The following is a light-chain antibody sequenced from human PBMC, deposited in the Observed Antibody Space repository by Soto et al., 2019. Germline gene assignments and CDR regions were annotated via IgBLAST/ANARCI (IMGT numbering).Light chain of an antibody. CDR3: SSYTSSSTLV. CDR2: RDD. V-gene: IGLV1-47*01. Sequence: QSVLTQPPSASATPGQRITISCFGSSSNIGSNYGYWYQQLPGTAPKLLISRDDERPSGVPDRFSGSKSGTSASLAISGVRSEDEADYYCSSYTSSSTLVFGGGTKVTVL. J-gene: IGLJ2*01. CDR1: SSNIGSNY.